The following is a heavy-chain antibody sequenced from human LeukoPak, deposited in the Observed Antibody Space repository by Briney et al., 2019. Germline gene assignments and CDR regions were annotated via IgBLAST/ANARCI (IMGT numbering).Heavy chain of an antibody. V-gene: IGHV1-8*01. J-gene: IGHJ5*02. D-gene: IGHD6-6*01. CDR3: AKIGAAARRTPSPRWFDP. Sequence: ASVKVSCKASGYTFTSYVINWVRQATGQGLEWMGWMNPNSGNTGYAQKFQGRVSMTWNTSISTAYMELSSLKSEDTAVYYCAKIGAAARRTPSPRWFDPWGQGTLVTVSS. CDR1: GYTFTSYV. CDR2: MNPNSGNT.